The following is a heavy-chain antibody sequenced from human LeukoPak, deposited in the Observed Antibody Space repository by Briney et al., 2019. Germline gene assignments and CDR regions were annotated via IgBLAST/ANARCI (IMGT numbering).Heavy chain of an antibody. Sequence: GGSLRLSCAASGFTFNGYSMNWFRRAPGKGLEWVSYIRSTSGVILYADSVKGRFSNSRDNAKNSLYLQMNSLRAEDTAVYFGARETKYAFDSWGQGTLVTVSS. D-gene: IGHD2-2*01. CDR3: ARETKYAFDS. CDR2: IRSTSGVI. J-gene: IGHJ3*02. V-gene: IGHV3-48*01. CDR1: GFTFNGYS.